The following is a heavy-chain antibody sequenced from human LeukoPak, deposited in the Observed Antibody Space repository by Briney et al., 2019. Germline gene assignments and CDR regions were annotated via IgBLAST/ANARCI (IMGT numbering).Heavy chain of an antibody. J-gene: IGHJ4*02. CDR3: ARQLTSGDCDY. CDR2: IDPADSQT. Sequence: GESLRISCQGSGYIFTSYWICWVRQMPGRGLEWMGRIDPADSQTNYSPSFQGHVTISADKSISTAYLQWSTLKASDTAMYYCARQLTSGDCDYWGQGTLVTVSS. V-gene: IGHV5-10-1*01. CDR1: GYIFTSYW. D-gene: IGHD1-1*01.